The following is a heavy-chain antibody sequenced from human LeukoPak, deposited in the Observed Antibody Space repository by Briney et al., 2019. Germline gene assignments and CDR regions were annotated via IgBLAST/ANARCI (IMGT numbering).Heavy chain of an antibody. J-gene: IGHJ4*02. CDR2: ISGSGGST. Sequence: GGSLRLSCAASGFTFSSYAMSWVRQAPGKGLEWVSAISGSGGSTYYADSVRGRFTISRDNSKNTLYLQMNSLRAEDTAVYYCARSGLSDKRSWALDDWGQGTLVTVSS. D-gene: IGHD1-26*01. CDR3: ARSGLSDKRSWALDD. CDR1: GFTFSSYA. V-gene: IGHV3-23*01.